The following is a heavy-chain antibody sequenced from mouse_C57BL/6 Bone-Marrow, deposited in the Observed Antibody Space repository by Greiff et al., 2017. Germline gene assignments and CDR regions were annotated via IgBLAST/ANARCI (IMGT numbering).Heavy chain of an antibody. CDR1: GFTFSDYG. CDR3: ARGDYHYWYFDV. D-gene: IGHD2-4*01. V-gene: IGHV5-17*01. CDR2: ISSGSSTI. Sequence: EVQVVASGGGLVKPGGSLKLSCAASGFTFSDYGMHWVRQAPEKGLEWVAYISSGSSTIYYADTVKGRFTISRDNAKNTLFLQMTSLRSEDTAMYYCARGDYHYWYFDVWGSGTTVTDSS. J-gene: IGHJ1*01.